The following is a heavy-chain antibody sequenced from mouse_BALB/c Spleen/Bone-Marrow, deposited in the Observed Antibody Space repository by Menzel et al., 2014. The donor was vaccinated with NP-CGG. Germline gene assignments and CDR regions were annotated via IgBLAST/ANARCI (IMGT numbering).Heavy chain of an antibody. Sequence: VQLQQSGAELARPGASVKMSCKASGYTFTSYTMHWVKQRPGQGLEWIGYINPSSGYTNYNQKFKDKATLTADKSSSTAYLQLSSLTSEDTAVYYCATYYRYDRRFAYWGQGTLVTVS. CDR2: INPSSGYT. J-gene: IGHJ3*01. D-gene: IGHD2-14*01. CDR3: ATYYRYDRRFAY. CDR1: GYTFTSYT. V-gene: IGHV1-4*01.